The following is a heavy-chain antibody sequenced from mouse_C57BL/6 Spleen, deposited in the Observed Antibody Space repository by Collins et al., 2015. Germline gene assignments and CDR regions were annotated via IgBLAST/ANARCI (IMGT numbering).Heavy chain of an antibody. J-gene: IGHJ4*01. CDR3: ATYSNYDALDY. V-gene: IGHV1-82*01. Sequence: ISCKASGYAFSSSWMNWVKQRPGKGLEWIGRIYPGDGNTNYNGKFKGKATLTTDKSSSTAYMQLISLTSEDSAVYFCATYSNYDALDYWGQGTSVTVSS. CDR1: GYAFSSSW. CDR2: IYPGDGNT. D-gene: IGHD2-5*01.